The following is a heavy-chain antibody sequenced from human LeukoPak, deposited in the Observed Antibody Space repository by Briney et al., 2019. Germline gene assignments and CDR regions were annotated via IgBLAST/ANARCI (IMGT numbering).Heavy chain of an antibody. V-gene: IGHV4-30-2*01. Sequence: SETLSLTCAVSGGSISGGPYSWSWIRQPPGKDLECIGYIFHSGSTYYNPSLKSRVTISVDRSKNQFSLKVNSVTAADTAVYYCARGLPYLYWGQGTLVTVSS. CDR2: IFHSGST. CDR3: ARGLPYLY. D-gene: IGHD2-21*02. J-gene: IGHJ4*02. CDR1: GGSISGGPYS.